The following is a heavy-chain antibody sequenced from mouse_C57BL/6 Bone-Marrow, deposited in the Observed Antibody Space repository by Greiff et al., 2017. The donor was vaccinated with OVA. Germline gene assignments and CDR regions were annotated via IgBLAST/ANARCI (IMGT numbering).Heavy chain of an antibody. J-gene: IGHJ4*01. CDR1: SFAFMARA. D-gene: IGHD1-1*01. CDR3: ARGGYYYGRYAMDY. CDR2: FTMYSDAT. V-gene: IGHV1-49*01. Sequence: QVQLQQSGAELVRPGSSVKLSCKDSSFAFMARAMHWVKQRPGHGLEWIGSFTMYSDATEYSENFKGKATLTANTSSSTAYMELSSLTSEDSAVYYCARGGYYYGRYAMDYWGQGTSVTVSS.